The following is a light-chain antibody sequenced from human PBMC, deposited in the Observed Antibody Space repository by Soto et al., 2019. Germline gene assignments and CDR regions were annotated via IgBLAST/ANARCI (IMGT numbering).Light chain of an antibody. CDR3: QQYNSFTWT. V-gene: IGKV1-5*01. CDR2: DAS. J-gene: IGKJ1*01. CDR1: QSISSW. Sequence: DIQMPQSPSTLSASVGDRVTITCRASQSISSWLAWYQQKPGKAPKLLIYDASSLASGVPSRFSGSGSWTEFTLTVSSLQPDDLATFFCQQYNSFTWTFGQGTKVEIK.